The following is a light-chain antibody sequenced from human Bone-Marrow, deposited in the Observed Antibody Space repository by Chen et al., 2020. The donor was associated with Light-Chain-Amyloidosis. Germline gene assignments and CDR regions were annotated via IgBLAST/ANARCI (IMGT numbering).Light chain of an antibody. Sequence: HSVLTQPPSTSATPGQRVTISCSGSGSNIGSHDVFWYQQVPGKAPKLLIFKNDHRPSGVPDRFSAFKSGTAASLAIRGLRSEDEADYHCATWDGSLSGVVFGGGTKVTVL. CDR2: KND. CDR3: ATWDGSLSGVV. V-gene: IGLV1-47*01. J-gene: IGLJ2*01. CDR1: GSNIGSHD.